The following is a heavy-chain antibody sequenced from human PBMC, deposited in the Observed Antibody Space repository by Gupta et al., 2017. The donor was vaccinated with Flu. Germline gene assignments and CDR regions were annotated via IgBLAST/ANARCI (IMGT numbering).Heavy chain of an antibody. CDR2: INHSGST. V-gene: IGHV4-34*01. CDR1: DY. J-gene: IGHJ4*02. D-gene: IGHD2-2*01. Sequence: DYWSWIRQPPGKGLEWIGEINHSGSTNYNPSLKSRVTISVDTSKNQFSLKLSSVTAADTAVYYCARRHKGSSTSCCHFDYWGQGTLVTVSS. CDR3: ARRHKGSSTSCCHFDY.